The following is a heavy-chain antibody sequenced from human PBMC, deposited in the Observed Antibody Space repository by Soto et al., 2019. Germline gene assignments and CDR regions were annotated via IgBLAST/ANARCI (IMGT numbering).Heavy chain of an antibody. D-gene: IGHD3-9*01. V-gene: IGHV3-30*18. CDR1: GFTFSSYG. CDR3: AKVTGSYYDILTGYYFGY. J-gene: IGHJ4*02. CDR2: ISYDEINK. Sequence: GGSLRLSCAASGFTFSSYGMRWVRQAPGKGLEWVAIISYDEINKYYADSVKGRFTISRDNSKNTLYLQMNSLRAEDTAVYYCAKVTGSYYDILTGYYFGYWGQGTLVTVSS.